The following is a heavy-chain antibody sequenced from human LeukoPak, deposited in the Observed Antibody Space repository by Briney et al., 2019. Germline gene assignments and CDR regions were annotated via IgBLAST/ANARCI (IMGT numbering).Heavy chain of an antibody. J-gene: IGHJ1*01. D-gene: IGHD3-22*01. CDR3: ARGIYDSSDFEYFQD. Sequence: ASVKVSCKASGGTFSSYAISWVRQAPGQGLEWMGGIILIFGTANYAQKFQGRVTLTRDTSISTAYMELSRLRSDDTAVYYCARGIYDSSDFEYFQDWGQGTLVTVSS. V-gene: IGHV1-69*05. CDR1: GGTFSSYA. CDR2: IILIFGTA.